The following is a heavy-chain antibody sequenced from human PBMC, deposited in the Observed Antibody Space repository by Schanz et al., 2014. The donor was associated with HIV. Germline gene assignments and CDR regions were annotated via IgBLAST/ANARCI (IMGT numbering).Heavy chain of an antibody. Sequence: QVRLVESGGGVVRPGRSLRLSCAASGFTFDSYGMHWVRQAPGKGLEWAAVISYDGSRKHFADSVKGRFTISRDNSKNTLYLQMTTLRIDDTAVYYCAKPEYDSRGNSQSHFDYWGQGTLVTVSP. D-gene: IGHD3-22*01. CDR3: AKPEYDSRGNSQSHFDY. V-gene: IGHV3-33*05. J-gene: IGHJ4*02. CDR2: ISYDGSRK. CDR1: GFTFDSYG.